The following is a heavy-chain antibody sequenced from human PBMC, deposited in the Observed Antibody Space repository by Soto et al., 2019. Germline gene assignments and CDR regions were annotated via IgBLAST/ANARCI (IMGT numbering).Heavy chain of an antibody. CDR3: VGSPENYSDSGSYFFDY. D-gene: IGHD3-10*01. Sequence: SETLSLTCTISGGAISSRDYYWSWIRQHPGKGLEWIGYIYYSGNTNYNPSLKSRATISVDTSENQFSLKWSSVTAADTAVYYCVGSPENYSDSGSYFFDYWGQGTLVTVSS. CDR1: GGAISSRDYY. CDR2: IYYSGNT. V-gene: IGHV4-31*03. J-gene: IGHJ4*02.